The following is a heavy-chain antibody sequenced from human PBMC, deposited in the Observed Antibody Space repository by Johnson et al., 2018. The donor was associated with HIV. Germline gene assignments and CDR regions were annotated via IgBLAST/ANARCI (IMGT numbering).Heavy chain of an antibody. CDR1: GFTFSDHD. D-gene: IGHD5-24*01. J-gene: IGHJ3*01. CDR2: IGTIGDT. Sequence: VQLVESGGGLVHPGGSLRLSCAASGFTFSDHDMHWVRQTEGIGLEWVSAIGTIGDTHYHGSVKGRFTISREKATNFLYLQMGSLRTEDMAIYFCARGGRWLQLGAFDVWGQGTMVTVSS. CDR3: ARGGRWLQLGAFDV. V-gene: IGHV3-13*01.